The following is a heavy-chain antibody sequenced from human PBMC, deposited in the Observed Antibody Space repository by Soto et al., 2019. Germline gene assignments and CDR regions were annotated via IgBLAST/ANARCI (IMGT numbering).Heavy chain of an antibody. CDR3: AKATATGGGAFDF. Sequence: PGGSLRFSCAASGFPCGSHDMTWVRQAPGKGLEWVSTILVDGRTFYVDSVKGRFTISRDNSRNTVYLQMNSLTAGDTALYYCAKATATGGGAFDFCGQGTMVTVSS. CDR2: ILVDGRT. CDR1: GFPCGSHD. D-gene: IGHD2-8*02. J-gene: IGHJ3*01. V-gene: IGHV3-23*01.